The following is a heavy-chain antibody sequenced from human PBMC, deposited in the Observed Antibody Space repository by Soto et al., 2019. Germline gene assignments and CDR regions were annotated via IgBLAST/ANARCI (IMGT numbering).Heavy chain of an antibody. CDR2: ISTSGTS. CDR1: GGSISDYY. J-gene: IGHJ4*01. CDR3: ARETPDWTIYWGYFDF. V-gene: IGHV4-4*07. D-gene: IGHD7-27*01. Sequence: PSETLSLTCTVSGGSISDYYWSWIRQPAGKGLEWIGRISTSGTSNYNPSLESRVTMSVDSSKNQFYLRLSSVTAADTAVYYCARETPDWTIYWGYFDFWGHGTLVTVSS.